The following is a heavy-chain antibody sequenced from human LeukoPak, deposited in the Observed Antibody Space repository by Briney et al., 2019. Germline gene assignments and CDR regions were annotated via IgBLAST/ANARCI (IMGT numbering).Heavy chain of an antibody. J-gene: IGHJ4*02. D-gene: IGHD2-15*01. CDR2: IYGAGAA. CDR3: ARDYCGGGSCYSDY. CDR1: GINVSANY. V-gene: IGHV3-66*02. Sequence: GGSLRLSCAASGINVSANYMTWIRQAPGKGLEWVSLIYGAGAAYYAESVRGRFIISRDNSKNTLFLQMNSLRAEDTAVYYCARDYCGGGSCYSDYWGQGTLVTVSS.